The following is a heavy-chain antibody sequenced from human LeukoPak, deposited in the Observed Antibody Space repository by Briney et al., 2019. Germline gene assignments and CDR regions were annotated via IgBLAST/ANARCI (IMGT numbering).Heavy chain of an antibody. V-gene: IGHV1-2*06. Sequence: GASVKVSCKASGYTFTGYYMHWVRQAPGQGLEWMGRINPNSGGTNYAQKFQGRVTMTRDTSISTAYMELSRLRSDDTAVYYCASMPSDSWDKNWFDPWGQGTLVTVSS. D-gene: IGHD6-13*01. CDR1: GYTFTGYY. J-gene: IGHJ5*02. CDR2: INPNSGGT. CDR3: ASMPSDSWDKNWFDP.